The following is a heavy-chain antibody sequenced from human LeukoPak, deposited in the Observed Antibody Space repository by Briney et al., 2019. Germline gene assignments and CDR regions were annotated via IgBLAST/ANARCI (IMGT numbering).Heavy chain of an antibody. CDR1: GGSISSYY. J-gene: IGHJ6*02. CDR2: IYYSGNT. Sequence: SETLSLTCTVSGGSISSYYWSWIRQPPGKGLEWIGYIYYSGNTNYNPSLKSRVTISVDTSKNLFSLKLSSVTAADTAVYYCARHLYCSGGTCYSGHYYYGMDVWGQGTTVTVSS. V-gene: IGHV4-59*08. CDR3: ARHLYCSGGTCYSGHYYYGMDV. D-gene: IGHD2-15*01.